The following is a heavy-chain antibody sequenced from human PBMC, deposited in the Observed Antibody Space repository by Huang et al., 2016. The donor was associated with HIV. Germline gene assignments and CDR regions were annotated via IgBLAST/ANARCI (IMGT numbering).Heavy chain of an antibody. Sequence: QVQLVQSGAEVKKPGSSVKVSCKASGGTFGSYDISWVRQAPGQGVEWMGGIIPILGTVNHAQKFQGRVRITADASTSTAYMELNSLRSEDTAVYYCARDLTGTRAAAAGIRGDAFDVWGQGTLVTVSS. CDR1: GGTFGSYD. CDR2: IIPILGTV. V-gene: IGHV1-69*13. D-gene: IGHD6-13*01. CDR3: ARDLTGTRAAAAGIRGDAFDV. J-gene: IGHJ3*01.